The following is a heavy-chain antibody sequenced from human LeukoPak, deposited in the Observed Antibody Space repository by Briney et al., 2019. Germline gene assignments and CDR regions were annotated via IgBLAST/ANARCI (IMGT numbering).Heavy chain of an antibody. V-gene: IGHV1-24*01. CDR1: GYTLTELS. CDR3: AVVPAAKYYFDY. D-gene: IGHD2-2*01. CDR2: FDPEDGET. J-gene: IGHJ4*02. Sequence: GASVKVSCKVSGYTLTELSMHWVRQAPGKGLEWMGGFDPEDGETIYAQKFQGRVTMTEDTSTDTAYMELSSLRSEDTAVYYCAVVPAAKYYFDYWGQGTLVTVSS.